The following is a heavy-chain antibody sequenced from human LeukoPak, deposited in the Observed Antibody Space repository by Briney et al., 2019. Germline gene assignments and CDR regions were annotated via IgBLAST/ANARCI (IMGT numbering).Heavy chain of an antibody. D-gene: IGHD3-22*01. CDR2: IIPIFGTA. J-gene: IGHJ4*02. Sequence: ASVKVSCKASGGTFSSYAISWVRQAPGQGLEWMGGIIPIFGTANYAQKFQGRVTITADKSTSTAYMELSSLRSEDTAVYYCARDPPLYDSSGYYLDYWGQGTLVTVSS. CDR1: GGTFSSYA. V-gene: IGHV1-69*06. CDR3: ARDPPLYDSSGYYLDY.